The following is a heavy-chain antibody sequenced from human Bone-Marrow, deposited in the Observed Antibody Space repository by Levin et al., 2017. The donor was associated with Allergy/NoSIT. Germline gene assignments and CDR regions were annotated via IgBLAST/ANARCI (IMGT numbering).Heavy chain of an antibody. CDR3: AHKGFYDSGSRGFDH. V-gene: IGHV2-5*02. D-gene: IGHD3-10*01. CDR1: GFSLTTDGVG. J-gene: IGHJ4*02. CDR2: IYWDDDK. Sequence: GAGPTLVKPTQTLTLICTFSGFSLTTDGVGVGWIRQPPGKALEWLAMIYWDDDKRFSPSLRNRLTINKDTSKNQVVLTMTNMDPLDTATYYCAHKGFYDSGSRGFDHWGPGSLVTVSS.